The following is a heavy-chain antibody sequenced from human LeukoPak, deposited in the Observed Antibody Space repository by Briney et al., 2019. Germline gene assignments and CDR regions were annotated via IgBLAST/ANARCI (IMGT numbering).Heavy chain of an antibody. CDR2: IKQDGSDK. J-gene: IGHJ4*02. D-gene: IGHD4-23*01. CDR3: ARKTVVGSYFDY. Sequence: GSLRLSCAASGFTFSAYWMSWVRQAPGKGLEWEANIKQDGSDKYYVDSVKGRFTISRDNAKNSLYLQMNSLRAEDTAVYYCARKTVVGSYFDYWGQGTPVTVSS. V-gene: IGHV3-7*03. CDR1: GFTFSAYW.